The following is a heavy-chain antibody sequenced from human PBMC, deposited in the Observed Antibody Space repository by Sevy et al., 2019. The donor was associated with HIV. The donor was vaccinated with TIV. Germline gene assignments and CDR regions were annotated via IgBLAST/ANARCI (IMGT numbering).Heavy chain of an antibody. CDR1: GFTFRNFW. CDR2: IRQDGSEK. D-gene: IGHD3-10*01. V-gene: IGHV3-7*01. CDR3: AKSYVGSGTSYGMDL. J-gene: IGHJ6*02. Sequence: GGSLRLSCAVSGFTFRNFWMSWVRQAPGKGLEGVANIRQDGSEKYYVDSVRGRFTISRDNAKSSLFLQLNSLRADDTAIYYCAKSYVGSGTSYGMDLWGRGTTVTVSS.